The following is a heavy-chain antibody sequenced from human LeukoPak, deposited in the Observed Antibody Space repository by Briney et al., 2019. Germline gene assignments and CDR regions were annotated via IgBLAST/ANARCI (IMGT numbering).Heavy chain of an antibody. CDR3: AREGPGRDAFDV. Sequence: SQTLSLTCAISGDSVSTISAAWNWIRQSPSRGLEWLGRTYYRSKWYYDYAVSVKSRLTLSPGTSKNQVSLQMLSVTPEDTAVYYCAREGPGRDAFDVWGQGTMVTVCS. J-gene: IGHJ3*01. CDR2: TYYRSKWYY. V-gene: IGHV6-1*01. CDR1: GDSVSTISAA.